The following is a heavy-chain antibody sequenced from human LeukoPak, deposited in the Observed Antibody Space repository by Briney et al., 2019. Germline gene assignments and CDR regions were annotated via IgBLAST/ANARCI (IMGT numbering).Heavy chain of an antibody. CDR2: IYYSGST. CDR3: ARFILYSSSRGYYYFDL. J-gene: IGHJ2*01. D-gene: IGHD6-13*01. CDR1: GGSISSYY. V-gene: IGHV4-59*01. Sequence: PSETLSLTCTVSGGSISSYYWSWIRQPPGKGLEWIGYIYYSGSTNYNPSLKSRVTISVDTSKNQFSLKLSSVTAADTAVYYCARFILYSSSRGYYYFDLWGRGTLVTVSS.